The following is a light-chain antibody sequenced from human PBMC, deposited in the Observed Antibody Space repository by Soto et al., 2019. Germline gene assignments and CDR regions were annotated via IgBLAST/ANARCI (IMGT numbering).Light chain of an antibody. CDR2: EGS. V-gene: IGLV2-14*02. CDR3: CSYTSSSTLYV. Sequence: QSMLTQPASVSGSPGQSITISCTGSSSAVGSYRLVSRYQHHPGKVPKLIIYEGSKRPSGVSNRFSGSEPGNTASLTISGLQAEDEADYYCCSYTSSSTLYVFGTGTKVTVL. J-gene: IGLJ1*01. CDR1: SSAVGSYRL.